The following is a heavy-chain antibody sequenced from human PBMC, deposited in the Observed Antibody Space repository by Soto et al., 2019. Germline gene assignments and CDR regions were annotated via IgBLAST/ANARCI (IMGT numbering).Heavy chain of an antibody. J-gene: IGHJ4*02. D-gene: IGHD3-3*01. CDR2: IVVGSGNT. V-gene: IGHV1-58*01. Sequence: SVKVSCKASGFTFTSSAVQWVRQARGQRLEWIGWIVVGSGNTNYAQKFQERVTITRDMSTSTAYMELSSLRSEDTAVYYCAARNDFWSGYYPNFYYWGQGTLVTVSS. CDR1: GFTFTSSA. CDR3: AARNDFWSGYYPNFYY.